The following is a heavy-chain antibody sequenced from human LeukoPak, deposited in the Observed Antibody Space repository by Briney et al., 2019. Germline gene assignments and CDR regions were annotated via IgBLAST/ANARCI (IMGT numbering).Heavy chain of an antibody. Sequence: ASVKVSCKVSGYNLTEFAIHWVRQAPGKGLEWMGGFDPGDGERIYAQKFQGRVTMTEDTSTDTSYMELSSLRSEDTAVYYCARDSKNDFWSGYRPGDAFDIWGQGTMVTVSS. J-gene: IGHJ3*02. CDR1: GYNLTEFA. D-gene: IGHD3-3*01. V-gene: IGHV1-24*01. CDR2: FDPGDGER. CDR3: ARDSKNDFWSGYRPGDAFDI.